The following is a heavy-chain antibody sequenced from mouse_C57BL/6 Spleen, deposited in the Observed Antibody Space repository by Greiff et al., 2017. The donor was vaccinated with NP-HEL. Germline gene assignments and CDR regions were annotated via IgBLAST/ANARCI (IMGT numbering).Heavy chain of an antibody. V-gene: IGHV5-17*01. D-gene: IGHD2-5*01. CDR1: GFTFSDYG. J-gene: IGHJ2*01. CDR2: ISSGSSTI. CDR3: ARGSNSAFDY. Sequence: DVMLVESGGGLVKPGGSLKLSCAASGFTFSDYGMHWVRQAPEKGLEWVAYISSGSSTIYYAATVKGRFTLSRDNAKNTLFLQMTSLRSEDTAMYYFARGSNSAFDYWGQGTTLTVSS.